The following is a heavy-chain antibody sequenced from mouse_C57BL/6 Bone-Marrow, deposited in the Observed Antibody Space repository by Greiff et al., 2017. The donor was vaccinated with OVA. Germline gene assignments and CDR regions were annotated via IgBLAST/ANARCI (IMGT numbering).Heavy chain of an antibody. J-gene: IGHJ4*01. V-gene: IGHV1-39*01. CDR3: ASRGDYYGSADVDYYAIDY. CDR2: INPNYGTT. CDR1: GYSFTDYN. Sequence: VQLQQSGPELVKPGASVKISGKASGYSFTDYNMNWVKQSNGKSLEWIGVINPNYGTTSYNQKFKGKATLTVDQSSSTAYMQLNSLTSEDSAVYYCASRGDYYGSADVDYYAIDYWGQGTSVTVSS. D-gene: IGHD1-1*01.